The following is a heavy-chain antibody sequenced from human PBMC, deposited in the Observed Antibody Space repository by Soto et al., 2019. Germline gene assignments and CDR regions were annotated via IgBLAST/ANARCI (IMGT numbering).Heavy chain of an antibody. CDR2: IKHSGST. CDR3: ARGGFRAYVKDTYYYDSSGYRPFDY. CDR1: GGSFSGYY. V-gene: IGHV4-34*01. J-gene: IGHJ4*02. D-gene: IGHD3-22*01. Sequence: TLSLTCAVYGGSFSGYYWSWIRQPPGKGLEWIGEIKHSGSTNYNPSLKSRVTISVDTSKNQFSLKLSSVTAADTAVYYCARGGFRAYVKDTYYYDSSGYRPFDYWGQGTLVTVS.